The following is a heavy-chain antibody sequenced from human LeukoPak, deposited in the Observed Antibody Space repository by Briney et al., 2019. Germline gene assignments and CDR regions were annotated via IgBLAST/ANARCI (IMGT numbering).Heavy chain of an antibody. CDR3: ARQLPTAAADTRGYFDY. V-gene: IGHV4-39*01. CDR2: LYYGENS. CDR1: GGSISIISSSTYY. D-gene: IGHD6-25*01. J-gene: IGHJ4*02. Sequence: SETPSLTCTVSGGSISIISSSTYYWDWIRQAPGKGLEWIGSLYYGENSHYNPSLKSRATLSVDTSNNQFSLKLTSVTAADAAVYFCARQLPTAAADTRGYFDYWGQGTVVTVSS.